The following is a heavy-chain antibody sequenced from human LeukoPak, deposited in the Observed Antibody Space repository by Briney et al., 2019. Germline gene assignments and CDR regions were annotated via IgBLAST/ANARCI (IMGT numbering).Heavy chain of an antibody. Sequence: SETLSLTCTVSGGSISSGGYYWSWIRQHPGKGLEWIGYIYYSGSTYYNPSLKSRVTISVDTSRNQFSLKLSSVTAADTAVYYCARDGSRVVIDAFDIWGQGTMVTVSS. D-gene: IGHD3-22*01. CDR1: GGSISSGGYY. CDR2: IYYSGST. V-gene: IGHV4-31*03. CDR3: ARDGSRVVIDAFDI. J-gene: IGHJ3*02.